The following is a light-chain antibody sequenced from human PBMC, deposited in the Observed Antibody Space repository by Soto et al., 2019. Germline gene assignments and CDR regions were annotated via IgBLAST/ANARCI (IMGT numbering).Light chain of an antibody. CDR2: SNN. Sequence: QSALTQPPSASGTPGQRVTICCSGSSXNIGSNTVSWYQQLPGTAPKLLIYSNNQRPSGVPDRFSGSKSGTSASLAISGLQSEDEADYYCAAWDDSLNGVVFGGGTKVTVL. CDR1: SXNIGSNT. J-gene: IGLJ2*01. V-gene: IGLV1-44*01. CDR3: AAWDDSLNGVV.